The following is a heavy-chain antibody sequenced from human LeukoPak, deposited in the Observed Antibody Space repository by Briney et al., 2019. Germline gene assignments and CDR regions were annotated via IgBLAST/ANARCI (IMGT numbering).Heavy chain of an antibody. V-gene: IGHV4-39*07. CDR1: GGSISSSSYY. CDR3: ARSGYYDSSGYYSPPYFDY. Sequence: SETLSLTCTVSGGSISSSSYYWGWIRQPPGKGLEWIGYIYHSGSTYYNPSLKSRVTISVDRSKNQFSLKLSSVTAADTAVYYCARSGYYDSSGYYSPPYFDYWGQGTLVTVSS. D-gene: IGHD3-22*01. J-gene: IGHJ4*02. CDR2: IYHSGST.